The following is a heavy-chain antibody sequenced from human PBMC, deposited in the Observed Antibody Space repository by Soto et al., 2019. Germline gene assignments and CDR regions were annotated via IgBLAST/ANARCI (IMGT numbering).Heavy chain of an antibody. Sequence: GASVKVSCKASGGTFSSYAISWVRQAPGQGLEWMGGIIPIFGTANYAQKFQGRVTITADESTSTAYMELSSLRSEDTAVYYCASLTTVGSYYYYGMDVWGQGTTVTVSS. J-gene: IGHJ6*02. CDR1: GGTFSSYA. CDR2: IIPIFGTA. V-gene: IGHV1-69*13. D-gene: IGHD4-17*01. CDR3: ASLTTVGSYYYYGMDV.